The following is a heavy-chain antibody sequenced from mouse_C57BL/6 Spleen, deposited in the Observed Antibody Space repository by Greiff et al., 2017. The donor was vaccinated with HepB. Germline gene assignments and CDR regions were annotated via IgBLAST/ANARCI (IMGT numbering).Heavy chain of an antibody. V-gene: IGHV8-8*01. CDR2: IWWDDDK. D-gene: IGHD4-1*02. CDR1: GFSLSTFGMG. J-gene: IGHJ4*01. Sequence: QVTLKESGPGILQPSQTLSLTCSFSGFSLSTFGMGVGWIRQPAGKGLEWLARIWWDDDKYYNPALKSRITTSKDTSKKQVFLKIANVDTADTATYYCARIPQLGHAMDYWGQGTSVTVSS. CDR3: ARIPQLGHAMDY.